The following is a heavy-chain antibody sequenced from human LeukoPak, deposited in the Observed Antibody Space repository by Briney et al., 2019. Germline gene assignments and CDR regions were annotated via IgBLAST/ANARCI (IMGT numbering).Heavy chain of an antibody. CDR3: AREEQWLVTHFDY. V-gene: IGHV3-7*01. J-gene: IGHJ4*02. D-gene: IGHD6-19*01. CDR1: GFAFSSYW. CDR2: IKQDGGEK. Sequence: PGGSLRLXCAASGFAFSSYWMSWVRQAPGKGLEWVANIKQDGGEKYYVDSVKGRFAISRDNAKNSLYLQMNSLRAEDTAVYYCAREEQWLVTHFDYWSQGTLVTVSS.